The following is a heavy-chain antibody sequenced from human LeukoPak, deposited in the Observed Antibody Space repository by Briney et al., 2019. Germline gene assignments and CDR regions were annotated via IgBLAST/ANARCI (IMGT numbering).Heavy chain of an antibody. CDR2: IYASENT. V-gene: IGHV4-61*02. CDR1: GGSISSGGYY. CDR3: ARDPTTVTTIFDS. D-gene: IGHD4-17*01. Sequence: PSETLSLTCTVSGGSISSGGYYWSWIRQPAGQGLEWIGRIYPGESIYASENTNYNPSLKSRVSMSGDTSKNQVSLKLRSVTAADTAVYYCARDPTTVTTIFDSWGQGTLVTVSS. J-gene: IGHJ4*02.